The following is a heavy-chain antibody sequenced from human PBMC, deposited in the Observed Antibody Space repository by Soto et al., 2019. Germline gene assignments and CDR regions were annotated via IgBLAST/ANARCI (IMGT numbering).Heavy chain of an antibody. V-gene: IGHV3-30*18. D-gene: IGHD2-8*02. CDR1: GFIFSTYG. Sequence: VQLVESGGGVVQPGRSLRLSCAASGFIFSTYGMHWVRQAPGKGLEWVAVISYDGSNQYYEDSVKGRFTISRDNSKNTLYLQMNSLRVEDTAVYYCAKSWSGSHGAFDMWGQGTMVTVSA. CDR2: ISYDGSNQ. J-gene: IGHJ3*02. CDR3: AKSWSGSHGAFDM.